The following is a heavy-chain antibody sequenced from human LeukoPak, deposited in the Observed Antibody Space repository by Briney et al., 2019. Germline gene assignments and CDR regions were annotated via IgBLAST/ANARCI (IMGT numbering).Heavy chain of an antibody. D-gene: IGHD6-19*01. V-gene: IGHV3-7*01. CDR2: IKQDESEK. J-gene: IGHJ4*02. Sequence: QPGGSLRLSCAASGFTFSNYGMSWVRQAPGKGLEWVANIKQDESEKYYVDSVKGRFAISRDNAKNSLYLQMNSLRAEDTAVYYCARGNLFSGWYDIYYFDYWGQGTLVTVSS. CDR1: GFTFSNYG. CDR3: ARGNLFSGWYDIYYFDY.